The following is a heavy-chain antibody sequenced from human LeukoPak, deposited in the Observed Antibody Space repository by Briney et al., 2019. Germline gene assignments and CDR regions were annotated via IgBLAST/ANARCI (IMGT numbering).Heavy chain of an antibody. V-gene: IGHV1-69*13. CDR1: GGTFSSYA. CDR3: ARERLYCSSTSCSMAHFDY. D-gene: IGHD2-2*01. CDR2: IIPIFGTA. Sequence: SVKVSCKASGGTFSSYAISWVRQAPGQGLEWMGGIIPIFGTANYAQKFQGRVTITADESTSTAYMELSSLRSEDTAVYYCARERLYCSSTSCSMAHFDYWGQGTLVTVSS. J-gene: IGHJ4*02.